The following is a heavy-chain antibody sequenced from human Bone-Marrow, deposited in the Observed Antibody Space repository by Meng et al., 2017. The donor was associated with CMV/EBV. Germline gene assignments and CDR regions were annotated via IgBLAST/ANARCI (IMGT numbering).Heavy chain of an antibody. CDR3: AKGDPHKRAAAGVDY. Sequence: GESLKISWSASGFIFRSYGMHWVRQAPGKGLEWVAFIRYDGGDNYFADSVKGRFTISRDNSKNTLWLQMNSLRAEDTAVYYCAKGDPHKRAAAGVDYWGQGTLVTVSS. D-gene: IGHD6-13*01. J-gene: IGHJ4*02. V-gene: IGHV3-30*02. CDR1: GFIFRSYG. CDR2: IRYDGGDN.